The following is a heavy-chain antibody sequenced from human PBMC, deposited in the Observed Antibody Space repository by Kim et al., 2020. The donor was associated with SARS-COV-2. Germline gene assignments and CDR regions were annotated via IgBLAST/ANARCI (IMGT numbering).Heavy chain of an antibody. Sequence: SETLSLTCTVSGGSISSYYWSWIRQPPGKGLEWIGYIYYSGSTNYNPSLKSRVTISVDTSKNQFSLKLSSVTAADTAVYYCARVTWSSGHFDYWGQGTLVTVSS. CDR3: ARVTWSSGHFDY. V-gene: IGHV4-59*01. D-gene: IGHD3-22*01. J-gene: IGHJ4*02. CDR1: GGSISSYY. CDR2: IYYSGST.